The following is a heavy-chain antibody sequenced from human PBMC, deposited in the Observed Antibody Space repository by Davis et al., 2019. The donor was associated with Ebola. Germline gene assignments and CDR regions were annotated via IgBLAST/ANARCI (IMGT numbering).Heavy chain of an antibody. D-gene: IGHD3-10*01. CDR1: GFSFSSYW. J-gene: IGHJ4*02. V-gene: IGHV3-74*01. CDR2: IKSDGSTT. Sequence: GESLKISCAASGFSFSSYWMHWVRQAPGKGLVWVSNIKSDGSTTNYADSVKGRFTISRDNAKNTLYLQMNNLRAEDTAVYYCARGNYYSFDYWGQGTLVTVSS. CDR3: ARGNYYSFDY.